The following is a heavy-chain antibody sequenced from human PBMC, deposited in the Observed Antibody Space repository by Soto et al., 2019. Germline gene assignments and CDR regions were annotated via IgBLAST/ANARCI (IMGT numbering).Heavy chain of an antibody. J-gene: IGHJ4*02. V-gene: IGHV3-7*01. CDR3: ASALYCGGDCPFDY. CDR2: IKQDGSEK. Sequence: ETLSLTCTVSGGSISSYYWSWVRQAPGKGLEWVANIKQDGSEKYYVDSVKGRFTISRDNAKNSLYLQMNSLRAEDTAVYYCASALYCGGDCPFDYWGQGTLVTVSS. CDR1: GGSISSYY. D-gene: IGHD2-21*02.